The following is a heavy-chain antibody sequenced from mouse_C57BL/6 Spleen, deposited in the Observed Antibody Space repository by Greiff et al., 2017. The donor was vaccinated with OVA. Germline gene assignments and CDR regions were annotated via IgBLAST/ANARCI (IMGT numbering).Heavy chain of an antibody. D-gene: IGHD1-1*01. Sequence: QVQLQQPGAELVRPGSSVKLSCKASGYTFTSYWMHWVKQRPIQGLEWIGNIDPSDSETHYNQKFKDKATLTVDKSSSTAYMQLSSLTSEDSAVYYCAKASSYGSAMDYWGQGTSVTVSS. J-gene: IGHJ4*01. CDR3: AKASSYGSAMDY. CDR1: GYTFTSYW. CDR2: IDPSDSET. V-gene: IGHV1-52*01.